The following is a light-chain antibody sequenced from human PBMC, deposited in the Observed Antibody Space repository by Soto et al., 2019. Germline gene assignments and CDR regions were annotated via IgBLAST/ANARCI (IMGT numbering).Light chain of an antibody. CDR1: NSDVGAYNY. J-gene: IGLJ1*01. Sequence: QSALTQPASVSGSPGQSITIPCTGTNSDVGAYNYVSWYQHHPGKAPKLMIYHVTYRPSGVSNRYSGSKSGNSASLTISGLQADDEADYYCCSLTTSHTYVFGSGTKVTVL. V-gene: IGLV2-14*03. CDR2: HVT. CDR3: CSLTTSHTYV.